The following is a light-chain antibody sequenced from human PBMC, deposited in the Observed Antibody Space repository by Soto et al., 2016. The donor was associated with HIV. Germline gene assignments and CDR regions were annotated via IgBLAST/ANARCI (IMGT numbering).Light chain of an antibody. CDR2: SAS. CDR1: QAIRNS. V-gene: IGKV1-NL1*01. Sequence: DIHLTQSPSSLSASVGDRVTITCRATQAIRNSLAWYQQKPGNAPKLLLYSASKLETGVPSRFSGGGSGTDYTLTINSLQPEDFATYYCQQSYSTPMYTFGQGTKLEIK. J-gene: IGKJ2*01. CDR3: QQSYSTPMYT.